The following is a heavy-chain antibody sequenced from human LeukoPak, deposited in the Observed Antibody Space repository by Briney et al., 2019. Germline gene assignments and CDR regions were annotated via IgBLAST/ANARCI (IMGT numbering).Heavy chain of an antibody. CDR1: GGSISSYY. D-gene: IGHD3-10*01. CDR2: IYYSGNT. Sequence: SETLSLTCTVSGGSISSYYWSWIRQPPGKGLEWIGYIYYSGNTNYNPSLKSRVSISVDTPKNQFSLKLSSVTAADTAVYYCARRAGSGSTKVFDIWGQGTMVTVSS. V-gene: IGHV4-59*08. J-gene: IGHJ3*02. CDR3: ARRAGSGSTKVFDI.